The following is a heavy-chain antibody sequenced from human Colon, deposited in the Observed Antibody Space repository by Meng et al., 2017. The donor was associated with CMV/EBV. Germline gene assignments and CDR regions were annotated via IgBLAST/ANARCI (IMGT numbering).Heavy chain of an antibody. V-gene: IGHV3-15*01. J-gene: IGHJ4*02. Sequence: GGSLRLSCAASGFTFSNTWMSWVRQAPGKGLEWVGRIKSKPDGGTTDYAAPVKGRFTISRDDSKNTLYLQMTSLRDEDTAVYSCARVGDYPGGYYDYWGQGTLVTVSS. CDR1: GFTFSNTW. CDR3: ARVGDYPGGYYDY. CDR2: IKSKPDGGTT. D-gene: IGHD1-26*01.